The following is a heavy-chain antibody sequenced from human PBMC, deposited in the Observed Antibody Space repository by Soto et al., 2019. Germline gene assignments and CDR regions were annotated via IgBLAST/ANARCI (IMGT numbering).Heavy chain of an antibody. CDR3: ASESSCPRYGRCPSCYECNWFEP. CDR1: GDTFSTYS. CDR2: IIPRSAKS. D-gene: IGHD2-2*01. J-gene: IGHJ5*02. V-gene: IGHV1-69*13. Sequence: SVKVSCKASGDTFSTYSITWMRQAPGRGLEWVGGIIPRSAKSNYAQKFEGRVTITADESTSTAYMELSSLRSEDTAVYYCASESSCPRYGRCPSCYECNWFEPWGQGTLVSVSS.